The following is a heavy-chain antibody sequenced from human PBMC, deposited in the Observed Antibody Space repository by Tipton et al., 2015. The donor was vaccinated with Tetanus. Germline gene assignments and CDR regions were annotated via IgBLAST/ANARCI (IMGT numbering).Heavy chain of an antibody. D-gene: IGHD6-19*01. CDR3: ARYGSGFPDY. J-gene: IGHJ4*02. CDR2: INPGDSDT. V-gene: IGHV5-51*01. Sequence: VQLVQSGAEVKKPGESLKISCRGSRDTFTNQWIGWARQMPGKGLEWMGVINPGDSDTRYSPSFQGQVTISADKSISTAYLQWSSLKASDTATYYCARYGSGFPDYWGQGTLVTVSS. CDR1: RDTFTNQW.